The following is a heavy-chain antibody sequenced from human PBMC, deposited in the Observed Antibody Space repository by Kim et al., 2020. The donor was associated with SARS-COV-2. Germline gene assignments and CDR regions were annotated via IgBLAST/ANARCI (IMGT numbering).Heavy chain of an antibody. Sequence: ASVKVSCKASGYTFTSYAMHWVRQAPGQRLEWMGWINAGNGNTKYSQKFQGRVTITRDTSASTAYMELSSLRSEDTAVYYCARENGVVPAFARDLNWFDPWGQGTLVTVSS. CDR3: ARENGVVPAFARDLNWFDP. CDR1: GYTFTSYA. J-gene: IGHJ5*02. CDR2: INAGNGNT. D-gene: IGHD2-2*01. V-gene: IGHV1-3*01.